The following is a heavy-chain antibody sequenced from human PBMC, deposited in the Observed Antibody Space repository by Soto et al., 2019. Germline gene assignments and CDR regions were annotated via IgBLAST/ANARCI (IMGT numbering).Heavy chain of an antibody. CDR2: FNPILSFS. Sequence: QVQLVQSGAEVKKPGSSVKVSCKASGYTFNFYTIYWVRQAPGLGLEWMGRFNPILSFSNSALKFQGRVTLTADKSTSTAYMVLSSLRSEDTAIYYCATSFGSGSRAFDYWGQGALVTVSS. CDR1: GYTFNFYT. D-gene: IGHD3-10*01. J-gene: IGHJ4*02. V-gene: IGHV1-69*02. CDR3: ATSFGSGSRAFDY.